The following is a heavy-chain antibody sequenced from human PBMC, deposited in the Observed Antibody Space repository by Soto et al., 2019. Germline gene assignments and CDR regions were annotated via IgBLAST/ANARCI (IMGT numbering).Heavy chain of an antibody. CDR3: ARNGEANWFDP. J-gene: IGHJ5*02. CDR1: GGSISSGDYY. Sequence: PSETLSLTCTVSGGSISSGDYYWSWIRQPPGKGLEWIGYIYYSGSTYYNPSLKSRVTISVDTSKNQFSLKLSSVTAADTAVYYCARNGEANWFDPWGQGTLVTVSS. D-gene: IGHD2-8*01. CDR2: IYYSGST. V-gene: IGHV4-30-4*01.